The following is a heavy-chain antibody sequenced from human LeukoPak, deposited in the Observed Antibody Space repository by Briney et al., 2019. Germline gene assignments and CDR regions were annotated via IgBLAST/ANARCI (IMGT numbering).Heavy chain of an antibody. Sequence: GGSLRLSCAASEFTFSSYAMHWVRQAPGKGLEWVAVISYDGSNKYYADSVKGRLTISRDNSKSSLYLQMNSLKTEDTAVYYCARDFTAAPPADWGQGTLVTVSS. D-gene: IGHD6-13*01. CDR2: ISYDGSNK. CDR1: EFTFSSYA. V-gene: IGHV3-30-3*01. J-gene: IGHJ4*02. CDR3: ARDFTAAPPAD.